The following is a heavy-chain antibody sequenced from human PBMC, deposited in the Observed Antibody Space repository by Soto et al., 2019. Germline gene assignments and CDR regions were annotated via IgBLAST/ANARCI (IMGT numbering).Heavy chain of an antibody. CDR1: GFTFSSYA. CDR2: ISYDGSNK. D-gene: IGHD6-13*01. V-gene: IGHV3-30-3*01. Sequence: GGSLRLSCAASGFTFSSYAMHWVRQAPGKGLEWVAVISYDGSNKYYADSVKGRFTISRDNSKNTLYLQMNSLRAEDTAVYYCARDNDKRPLPSSAAAGVFDYWGQGTLVTVCS. CDR3: ARDNDKRPLPSSAAAGVFDY. J-gene: IGHJ4*02.